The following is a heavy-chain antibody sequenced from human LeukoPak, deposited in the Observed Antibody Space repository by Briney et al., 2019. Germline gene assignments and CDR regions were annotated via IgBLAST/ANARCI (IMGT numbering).Heavy chain of an antibody. Sequence: ASVKVSCKASGYTFTDYYMHWVRQAPGQGLEWMGWMHPNRGGTIYAQKFQSWVTMTTDTSISTAYVELSRLTSDDTAVYYCARKRGVGVDANAFDVWGQGTMVTVSS. CDR1: GYTFTDYY. CDR3: ARKRGVGVDANAFDV. J-gene: IGHJ3*01. D-gene: IGHD3-3*01. CDR2: MHPNRGGT. V-gene: IGHV1-2*04.